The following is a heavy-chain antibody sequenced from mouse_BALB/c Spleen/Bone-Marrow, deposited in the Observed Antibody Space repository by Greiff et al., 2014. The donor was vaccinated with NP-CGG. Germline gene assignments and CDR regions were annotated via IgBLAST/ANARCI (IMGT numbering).Heavy chain of an antibody. J-gene: IGHJ4*01. CDR2: INPNNGGT. D-gene: IGHD1-1*02. Sequence: VQLQQSGPEVVKPGASVKIPCKTSGYTFTDYNVDWVKQSQGKSLEWIGDINPNNGGTIYNQKFKGKATLTVDKSSSTAYIELRSLTSEDTAVYDCARRGNYGHAMDYWGQGTSVTVSS. V-gene: IGHV1-18*01. CDR3: ARRGNYGHAMDY. CDR1: GYTFTDYN.